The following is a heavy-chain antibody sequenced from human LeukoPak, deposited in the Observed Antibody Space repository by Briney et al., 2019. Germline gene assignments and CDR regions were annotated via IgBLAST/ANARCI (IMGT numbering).Heavy chain of an antibody. Sequence: SVKVSCKASGGTFSSYAISWVRQAPGQGLERMGRIIPIFGTANYAQKFQGRVTITTDESSSTAYMELSSLRSEDTAVYYCARDLGSCKLGPWGQGTLVTVSS. J-gene: IGHJ5*02. CDR1: GGTFSSYA. D-gene: IGHD6-6*01. V-gene: IGHV1-69*05. CDR2: IIPIFGTA. CDR3: ARDLGSCKLGP.